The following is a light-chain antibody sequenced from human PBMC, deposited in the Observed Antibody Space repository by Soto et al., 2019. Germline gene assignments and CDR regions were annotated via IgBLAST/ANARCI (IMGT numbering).Light chain of an antibody. CDR3: SSYAGTNNLV. V-gene: IGLV2-8*01. J-gene: IGLJ2*01. Sequence: QSALTQPPSASGSPGQSATISCTGTSSDIGGYNSVSWYQQPPGKAPKLVIYEVSKRPSGVPDRFSGSKSGNTASLTVSGLQAEDEADYYCSSYAGTNNLVFGGGTKVTVL. CDR2: EVS. CDR1: SSDIGGYNS.